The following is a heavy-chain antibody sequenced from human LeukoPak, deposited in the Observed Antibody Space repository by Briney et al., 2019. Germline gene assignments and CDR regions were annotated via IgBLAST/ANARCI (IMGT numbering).Heavy chain of an antibody. D-gene: IGHD2-15*01. J-gene: IGHJ4*02. Sequence: GGSLRLSCAASGISIRRHDMNWVRQAPGKGLEWVATISYDGSDKYYADSVKGRFIISRDKSNDTVYLQMNSLRAEDTAVYYCVRGGRRTLVVVATKGGVDYWGQGTLVTVSS. V-gene: IGHV3-30*03. CDR2: ISYDGSDK. CDR3: VRGGRRTLVVVATKGGVDY. CDR1: GISIRRHD.